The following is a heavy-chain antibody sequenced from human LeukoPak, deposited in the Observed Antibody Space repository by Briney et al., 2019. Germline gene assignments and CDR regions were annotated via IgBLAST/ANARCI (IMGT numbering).Heavy chain of an antibody. J-gene: IGHJ4*02. D-gene: IGHD5-18*01. CDR2: IYYSGSA. CDR3: ARASFNVDTALYFDY. V-gene: IGHV4-59*01. CDR1: GSSISSYY. Sequence: SETLSLTCTVSGSSISSYYWSWIRQPPGKGLEWIGYIYYSGSANYNPSLKSRVTISVDRSKNQFSLKLSSVTAADTAVYYCARASFNVDTALYFDYWGQGTLVTVSS.